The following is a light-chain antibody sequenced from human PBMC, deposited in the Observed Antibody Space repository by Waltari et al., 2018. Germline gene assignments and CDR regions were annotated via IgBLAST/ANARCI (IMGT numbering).Light chain of an antibody. CDR1: ESLLFSNGKTY. CDR3: MQGIHLPLT. CDR2: EVS. J-gene: IGKJ4*01. Sequence: DIVMTQTPLSLSVTPGQPASISCKSCESLLFSNGKTYMYWFLQRPGQSPQLLIYEVSSRLSGVPDRFSGSGSGTDFTLKISRVEAEDVGIYYCMQGIHLPLTFGGGTKVEIK. V-gene: IGKV2-29*02.